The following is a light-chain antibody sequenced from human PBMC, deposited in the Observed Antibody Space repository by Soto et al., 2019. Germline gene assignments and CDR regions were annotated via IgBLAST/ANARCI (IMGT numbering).Light chain of an antibody. Sequence: EIVMTQSPATLSVSPGERATLSCRASQSVSSNLAWYQQKPGQAPRLLIYGASTRATGIPARFSGSGSGTEXXLPXSSLQSEDFAVYYCQQYNNWPRTFGQGTKVEIK. V-gene: IGKV3-15*01. CDR1: QSVSSN. CDR2: GAS. J-gene: IGKJ1*01. CDR3: QQYNNWPRT.